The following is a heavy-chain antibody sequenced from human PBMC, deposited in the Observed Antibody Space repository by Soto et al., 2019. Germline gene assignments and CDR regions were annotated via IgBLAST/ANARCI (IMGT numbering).Heavy chain of an antibody. Sequence: GWSLRLSCAACGFAFCDAWINWVRKAPGKGLEWVGRIKSKTDGGSADYAAPVKGRFAISRDDSKNMVYLQMNSLKTEDTAVYYCTTDSRTTLPEVRFDYWGHGTLVTVSS. CDR2: IKSKTDGGSA. J-gene: IGHJ4*01. CDR1: GFAFCDAW. V-gene: IGHV3-15*07. D-gene: IGHD1-26*01. CDR3: TTDSRTTLPEVRFDY.